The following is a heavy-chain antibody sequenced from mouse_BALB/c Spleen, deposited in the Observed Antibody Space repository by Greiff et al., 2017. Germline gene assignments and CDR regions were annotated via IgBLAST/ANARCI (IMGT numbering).Heavy chain of an antibody. CDR1: GDSITSGY. J-gene: IGHJ1*01. Sequence: VQLKESGPSLVKPSQTLSLTCSVTGDSITSGYWNWIRKFPGNKLEYMGYISYSGSTYYNPSLKSRISITRDTSKNQYYLQLNSVTTEDTATYYCARYDDGYYGYWYFDVWGAGTTVTVSS. CDR3: ARYDDGYYGYWYFDV. V-gene: IGHV3-8*02. CDR2: ISYSGST. D-gene: IGHD2-3*01.